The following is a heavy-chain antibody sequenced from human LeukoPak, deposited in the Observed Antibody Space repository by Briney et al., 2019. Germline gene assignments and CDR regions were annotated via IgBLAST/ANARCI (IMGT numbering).Heavy chain of an antibody. CDR1: GGSISLYY. Sequence: PSETLSLTCTVSGGSISLYYWSWIRQPPGKGLEGIGYIFYSGSTNYNPSLKRRGTISVDTSKKQFSLKLSSVTAADTDVYYCARSSGWNDAVDIWGQGTMVTVSS. CDR3: ARSSGWNDAVDI. V-gene: IGHV4-59*08. CDR2: IFYSGST. D-gene: IGHD6-19*01. J-gene: IGHJ3*02.